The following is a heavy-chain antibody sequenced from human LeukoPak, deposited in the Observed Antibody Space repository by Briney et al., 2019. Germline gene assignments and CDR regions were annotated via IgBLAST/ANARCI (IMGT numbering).Heavy chain of an antibody. CDR2: IYHSGST. D-gene: IGHD4-17*01. CDR1: GGSISSSNW. V-gene: IGHV4-4*02. CDR3: ARVNGDWRLYYYYYGMDV. J-gene: IGHJ6*02. Sequence: TTSETLSLTCAVSGGSISSSNWWSWVRQPPGKGLEWIGEIYHSGSTNYNPSLKSRVTISVDKSKDQFSLKLSSVTAADTAVYHCARVNGDWRLYYYYYGMDVWGQGTTVTVSS.